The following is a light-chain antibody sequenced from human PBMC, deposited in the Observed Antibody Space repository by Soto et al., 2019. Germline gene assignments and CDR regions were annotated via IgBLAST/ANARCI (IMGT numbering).Light chain of an antibody. CDR1: QTFSNSF. Sequence: EIVLTQSPGTLSLSPGERATLSCRASQTFSNSFLSWFQQIPGQAPRLLIYGASTRATGIPASFSGSGSGTEFTLTISSLEPEDFAVYYCQQRSNWPLTFGGGTKVDIK. J-gene: IGKJ4*01. V-gene: IGKV3D-20*02. CDR2: GAS. CDR3: QQRSNWPLT.